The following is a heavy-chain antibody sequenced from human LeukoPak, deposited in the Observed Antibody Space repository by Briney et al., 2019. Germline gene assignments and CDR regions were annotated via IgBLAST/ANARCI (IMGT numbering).Heavy chain of an antibody. CDR1: GFTLSSYG. Sequence: PGGSLRLSCAASGFTLSSYGISWVRQAPGKGLEWVANIKQDGSEKYYVGSVKGRFTIARDNAKDTVYLQMNSLRAEDTAVYYCARAVAAAGSYWGQGTLVTVSS. CDR2: IKQDGSEK. J-gene: IGHJ4*02. CDR3: ARAVAAAGSY. D-gene: IGHD6-13*01. V-gene: IGHV3-7*04.